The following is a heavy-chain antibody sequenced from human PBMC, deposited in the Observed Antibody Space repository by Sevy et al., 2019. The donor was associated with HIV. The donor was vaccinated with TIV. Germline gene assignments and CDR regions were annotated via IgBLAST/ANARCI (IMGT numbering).Heavy chain of an antibody. V-gene: IGHV3-30*02. CDR2: IRYDGSNK. CDR1: GFTFSSYG. J-gene: IGHJ4*02. CDR3: AKDVAYSGSYYFY. D-gene: IGHD1-26*01. Sequence: GGSLRLSCAASGFTFSSYGMHWVHQAPGKGLEWVAFIRYDGSNKYYADSVKGRFTISRDNSKNTLYLQMNSLRAEDTAVYYCAKDVAYSGSYYFYWGQGTLVTVSS.